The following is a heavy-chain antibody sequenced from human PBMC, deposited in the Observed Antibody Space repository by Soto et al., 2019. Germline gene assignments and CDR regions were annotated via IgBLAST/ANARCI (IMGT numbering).Heavy chain of an antibody. J-gene: IGHJ6*04. CDR2: IDPGDSDT. V-gene: IGHV5-51*01. CDR1: GYSFTNYW. D-gene: IGHD4-4*01. Sequence: PGESLKISCKGSGYSFTNYWIGWVRQMPGKGLEWMGIIDPGDSDTRYSPSFQGQVTISADKSISTAYLQWSSLRASDTAMYYCARDRTTVHTFYYYYYGMDFWGKGTTVTVSS. CDR3: ARDRTTVHTFYYYYYGMDF.